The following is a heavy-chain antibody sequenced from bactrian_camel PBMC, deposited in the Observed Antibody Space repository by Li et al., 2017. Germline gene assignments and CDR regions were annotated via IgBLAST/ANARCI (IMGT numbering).Heavy chain of an antibody. CDR2: ISWNGAAT. Sequence: GGLVQPGGSLRLSCAASGFTFSSHAMGWIRQAPGKGLEWVSTISWNGAATNYADSVKGQFTISRDNAKNTVYLQMNSLKSEDTALYYCAVSSTWYGTYHYWGQGTQVTVS. D-gene: IGHD6*01. CDR3: AVSSTWYGTYHY. J-gene: IGHJ4*01. CDR1: GFTFSSHA. V-gene: IGHV3S40*01.